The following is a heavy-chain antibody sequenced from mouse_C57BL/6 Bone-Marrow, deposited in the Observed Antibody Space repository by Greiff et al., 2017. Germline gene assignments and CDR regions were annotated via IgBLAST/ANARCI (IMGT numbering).Heavy chain of an antibody. CDR2: IHPNSGST. CDR3: ARSGDCDRDFDY. Sequence: QVQLQQPGAELVKPGASVKLSCKASGYTFTSYWMHWVKQRPGQGLEWIGMIHPNSGSTNYNEKFKSKATLTVDKSSSTAYMQLSSLTSEDSAVYYCARSGDCDRDFDYWGQGTTLTVSS. V-gene: IGHV1-64*01. CDR1: GYTFTSYW. D-gene: IGHD2-13*01. J-gene: IGHJ2*01.